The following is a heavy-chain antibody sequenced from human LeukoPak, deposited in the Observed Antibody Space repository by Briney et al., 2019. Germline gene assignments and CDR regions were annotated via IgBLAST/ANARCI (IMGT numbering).Heavy chain of an antibody. CDR3: ARGYGESHFDS. CDR2: IRFDGSNT. V-gene: IGHV3-30*02. Sequence: GGSLRLSGAASGFTFGSYGVHWVRQAPGKGLEWVAFIRFDGSNTYYADSVKGRFTISRDNSNNTLYLQMNSLRVEDTAVYYCARGYGESHFDSWGRGSLVTVSS. CDR1: GFTFGSYG. D-gene: IGHD5-18*01. J-gene: IGHJ4*02.